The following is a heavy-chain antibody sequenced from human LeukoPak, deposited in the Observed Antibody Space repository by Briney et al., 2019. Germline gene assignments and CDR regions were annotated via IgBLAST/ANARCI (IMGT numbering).Heavy chain of an antibody. J-gene: IGHJ5*02. Sequence: ASVKVSCKASGYTFTGYYMHWGRQAPGQGLERLGWINPNSGVTNYAQQFQGRVTLTRDTSISPAYMELIRLSSDDTAVYYCARDASGYDPWGQGTLVTVSS. CDR1: GYTFTGYY. CDR3: ARDASGYDP. V-gene: IGHV1-2*02. D-gene: IGHD5-12*01. CDR2: INPNSGVT.